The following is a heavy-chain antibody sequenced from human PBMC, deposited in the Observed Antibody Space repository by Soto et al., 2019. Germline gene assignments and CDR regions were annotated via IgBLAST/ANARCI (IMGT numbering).Heavy chain of an antibody. D-gene: IGHD3-10*01. V-gene: IGHV1-24*01. J-gene: IGHJ4*02. CDR1: GHTLTELS. CDR2: FDPEGGEA. CDR3: ARDGAYYYGSGSYSHFDY. Sequence: ASVKVSCKISGHTLTELSIHWVRQAPGKGLEWMGGFDPEGGEAIYAQKWHGRVTVTEDTVTDTAYMELSGLNSDDTAVYYCARDGAYYYGSGSYSHFDYWGQGTLVTVS.